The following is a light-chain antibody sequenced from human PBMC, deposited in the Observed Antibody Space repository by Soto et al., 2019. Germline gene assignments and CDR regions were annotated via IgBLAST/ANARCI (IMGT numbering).Light chain of an antibody. CDR3: SSYAGSNNLV. CDR2: DVT. Sequence: SVLTQPPSASGSPGQSVTISCTGTSSDVGGYNYVSWYQQHPGKAPKLMIYDVTKRPSGVPDRFSGSKSGNTASLTVAGLQADDEADYFCSSYAGSNNLVFGGGTKLTVL. V-gene: IGLV2-8*01. J-gene: IGLJ2*01. CDR1: SSDVGGYNY.